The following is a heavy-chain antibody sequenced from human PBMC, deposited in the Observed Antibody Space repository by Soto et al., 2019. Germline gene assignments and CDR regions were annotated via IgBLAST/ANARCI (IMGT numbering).Heavy chain of an antibody. CDR2: IYADGTT. J-gene: IGHJ1*01. CDR1: GFVVSNSY. V-gene: IGHV3-53*02. CDR3: ARDWNGDSVIEH. Sequence: EVQLVETGGGLIQPGGSLSLSCAASGFVVSNSYMSWVRQAPGKGLEWVSVIYADGTTHSADSVRGRFTISRDSSRNTVYLQMNNLRAEDTAVYYCARDWNGDSVIEHWGQGTLVTVSS. D-gene: IGHD4-17*01.